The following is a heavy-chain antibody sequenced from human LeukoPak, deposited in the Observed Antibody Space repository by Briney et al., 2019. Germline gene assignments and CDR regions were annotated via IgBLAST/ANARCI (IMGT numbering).Heavy chain of an antibody. CDR2: IYYSGST. V-gene: IGHV4-39*02. CDR1: GGSISSSSYY. Sequence: SETLSLTCTVSGGSISSSSYYWGWIRQPPGKGLEWIGSIYYSGSTYYNPSLKSRVTISVDTSKNQFSLKLSSVTAADTAVYYCAREVESSSSDYWGQGTLVTVSS. J-gene: IGHJ4*02. D-gene: IGHD6-6*01. CDR3: AREVESSSSDY.